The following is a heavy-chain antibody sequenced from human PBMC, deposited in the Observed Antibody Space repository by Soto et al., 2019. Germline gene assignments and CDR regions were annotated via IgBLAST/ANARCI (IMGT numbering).Heavy chain of an antibody. CDR3: ARDGPYYYASRMDV. D-gene: IGHD3-10*01. V-gene: IGHV3-53*04. J-gene: IGHJ6*02. CDR2: LHSGGDT. Sequence: EVQLVESGGGLVQPGGSLRLSCAASGIPVSSNYMTWVRQAPGKGLEWVSVLHSGGDTYYANSVKGLFTISRHDSTTTLFLQMNSLTPEDTAVYYCARDGPYYYASRMDVWGQGTTVTVAS. CDR1: GIPVSSNY.